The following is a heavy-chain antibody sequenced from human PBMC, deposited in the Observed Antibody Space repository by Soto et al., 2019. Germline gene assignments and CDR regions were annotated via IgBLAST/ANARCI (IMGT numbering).Heavy chain of an antibody. J-gene: IGHJ4*02. CDR1: GGSISSSSYY. V-gene: IGHV4-39*02. Sequence: QLQLQESGPGLVKPSETLCLTCTVSGGSISSSSYYWGWIRQPPGKGLEWIGSIYYSGSSYYNPSLKSRVTISVDTSKNQFSLKLSSVTAADTAVYYCAREDSSWVDYWGQGTLVTVSS. CDR2: IYYSGSS. CDR3: AREDSSWVDY. D-gene: IGHD6-13*01.